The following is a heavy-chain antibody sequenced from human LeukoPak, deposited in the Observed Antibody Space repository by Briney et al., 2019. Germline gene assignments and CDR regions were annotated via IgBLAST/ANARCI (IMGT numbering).Heavy chain of an antibody. V-gene: IGHV3-20*04. CDR3: ARSDYGDYVIPPGY. Sequence: GESLKISCAASGFTFDDYGMSWVRQAPGKGLEWVSGINWNGGSTGYADSVKGRFTISRDNAKNSLYLQMNSLRAEDTAMYYCARSDYGDYVIPPGYWGQGTLVTVSS. J-gene: IGHJ4*02. D-gene: IGHD4-17*01. CDR1: GFTFDDYG. CDR2: INWNGGST.